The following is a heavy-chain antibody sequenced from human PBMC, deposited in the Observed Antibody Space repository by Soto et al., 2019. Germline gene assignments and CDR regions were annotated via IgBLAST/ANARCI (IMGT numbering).Heavy chain of an antibody. CDR2: ISTNGGST. V-gene: IGHV3-64*01. D-gene: IGHD1-26*01. CDR1: GFTFNTYP. CDR3: ARGVGSSRSWDYFDY. J-gene: IGHJ4*02. Sequence: EVPVVESGGDLVQPGGSLRLSCTASGFTFNTYPMHWVRQAPGKGLEYVSAISTNGGSTYYANSVQGRFTISRDNSKNTLYLQMDSLRADDTAIYYCARGVGSSRSWDYFDYWGQGTLVTVSS.